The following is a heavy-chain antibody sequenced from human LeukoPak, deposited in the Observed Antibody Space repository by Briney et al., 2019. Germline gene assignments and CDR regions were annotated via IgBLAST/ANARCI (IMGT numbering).Heavy chain of an antibody. CDR3: TRDRNARATKVDRYDY. CDR2: IREDGSER. CDR1: GFTFSGYW. Sequence: GGSLRLSCAVSGFTFSGYWMTWVRQAPGKGLEWVANIREDGSERNYVDSVKGRFIISRDNAKNALYLQMNSLRSEDTAVYYCTRDRNARATKVDRYDYWGQGTLVTVSS. V-gene: IGHV3-7*01. J-gene: IGHJ4*02. D-gene: IGHD3/OR15-3a*01.